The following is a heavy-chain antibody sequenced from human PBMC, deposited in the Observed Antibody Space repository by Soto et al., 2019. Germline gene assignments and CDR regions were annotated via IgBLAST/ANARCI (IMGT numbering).Heavy chain of an antibody. V-gene: IGHV4-30-4*01. CDR1: GGSISSGDYY. D-gene: IGHD3-22*01. J-gene: IGHJ4*02. Sequence: TLSLTCTVSGGSISSGDYYWSWIRQPPGKGLEWIGYIYYSGSNYNNPSLKSRVTISVDASRNQFSLKLSSETAADTPVYYCASAQLDASSGYRDYWGQGTLVTVYS. CDR2: IYYSGSN. CDR3: ASAQLDASSGYRDY.